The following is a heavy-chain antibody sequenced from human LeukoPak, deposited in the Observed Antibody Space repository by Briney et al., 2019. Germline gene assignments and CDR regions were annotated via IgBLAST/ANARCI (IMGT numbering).Heavy chain of an antibody. Sequence: RPSETLSLTCGVSNYYISSGSYWSWIRQPPGKGLEWIGSTYHTGSAYYSSSLQSRVTISVDTSKNQFSAKLSSVTAADTAVYYCARANDRGGTSPLDYWGQGTLVTVSS. CDR3: ARANDRGGTSPLDY. D-gene: IGHD2-2*01. J-gene: IGHJ4*02. V-gene: IGHV4-38-2*01. CDR2: TYHTGSA. CDR1: NYYISSGSY.